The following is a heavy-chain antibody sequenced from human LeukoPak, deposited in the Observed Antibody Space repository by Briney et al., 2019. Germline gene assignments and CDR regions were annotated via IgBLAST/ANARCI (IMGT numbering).Heavy chain of an antibody. D-gene: IGHD4-23*01. V-gene: IGHV3-30*18. CDR2: ISYDGSNK. CDR1: GFTFSSYG. J-gene: IGHJ4*02. Sequence: GGSLRLSCAASGFTFSSYGMHWVRQAPGKGLEWVAVISYDGSNKYYADSLKGRFTISRDNSKNTLYLQMNSLRAEDTAVYYCAKDPTTVVLSLDYWGQGTLVTVSS. CDR3: AKDPTTVVLSLDY.